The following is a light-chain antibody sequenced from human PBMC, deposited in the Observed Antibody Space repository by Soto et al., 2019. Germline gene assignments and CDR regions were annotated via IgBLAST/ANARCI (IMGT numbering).Light chain of an antibody. CDR2: EVN. CDR3: RSDAGSNNLV. V-gene: IGLV2-8*01. Sequence: QSALTQPPSASGSPGQSVTISCTRTSSDAGGYNYVSWYQHHPGKAPKLVIYEVNKRHSGVPDRFSGSKSGNTASLTVSGLRDEDEADYSCRSDAGSNNLVFGGGTKLTVL. CDR1: SSDAGGYNY. J-gene: IGLJ2*01.